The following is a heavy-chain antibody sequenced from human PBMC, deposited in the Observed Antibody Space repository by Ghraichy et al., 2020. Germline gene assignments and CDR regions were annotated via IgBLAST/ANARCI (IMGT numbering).Heavy chain of an antibody. CDR3: TKDKEVGLGARGFDY. CDR1: GFTFDDHA. CDR2: ISWNSALI. V-gene: IGHV3-9*01. Sequence: GGSLRLSCAASGFTFDDHAMHWVRQTPGRGLEWVSHISWNSALIGYADSVRGRFTISRDNAKGSLYLQMNSLRPEDTALYYCTKDKEVGLGARGFDYWGQGTLVTVSS. D-gene: IGHD3-16*01. J-gene: IGHJ4*02.